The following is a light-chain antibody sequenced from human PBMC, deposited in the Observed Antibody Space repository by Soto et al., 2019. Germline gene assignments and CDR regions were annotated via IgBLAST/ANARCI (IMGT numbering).Light chain of an antibody. J-gene: IGKJ5*01. CDR1: QSVFSS. CDR3: QQRSNWPPT. V-gene: IGKV3-15*01. CDR2: GAA. Sequence: EIVMTQSPATLSLSPGERATLSCRASQSVFSSLAWYQQKPGQAPRLLIYGAATRATGIPARFSGSGSGTEFTLTISSLQSEDFGVYYCQQRSNWPPTFGQGTRLEFK.